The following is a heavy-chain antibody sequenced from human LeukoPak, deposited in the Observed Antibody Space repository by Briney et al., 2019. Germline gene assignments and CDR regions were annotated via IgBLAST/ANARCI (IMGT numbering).Heavy chain of an antibody. V-gene: IGHV4-34*01. J-gene: IGHJ4*02. CDR2: INHSGST. CDR3: ARGDYFDY. Sequence: SETLSLTCAVYGGSFSGYYWSWIRQPPGKGLEWIGEINHSGSTNYNPSLKSRVTISVDTSKNQFSLKLSFATAADTAVYYCARGDYFDYWGQGTLVTVSS. CDR1: GGSFSGYY.